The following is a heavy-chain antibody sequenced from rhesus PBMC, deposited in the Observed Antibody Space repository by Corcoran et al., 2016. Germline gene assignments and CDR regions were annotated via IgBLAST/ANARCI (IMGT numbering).Heavy chain of an antibody. V-gene: IGHV4S17*01. D-gene: IGHD5-12*01. CDR3: ARWIQLQLRAFYY. J-gene: IGHJ4*01. CDR1: GGSHRGGYYN. Sequence: QVKLQESGPGLEKPMETLSLTCAVSGGSHRGGYYNCRWTTPTQGKGVEWMGMSYKKIANTYYYPTRTNRITIAKDTSKNQFSLKLSSVTAPDTALYYGARWIQLQLRAFYYWGQGVLVTVSS. CDR2: SYKKIANT.